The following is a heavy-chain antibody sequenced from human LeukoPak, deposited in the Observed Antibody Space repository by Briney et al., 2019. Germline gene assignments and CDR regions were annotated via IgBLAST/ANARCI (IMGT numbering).Heavy chain of an antibody. CDR1: GFTFSSYG. CDR3: AKDAGTMVRGVINYNFDY. J-gene: IGHJ4*02. Sequence: GGSLRLSCAASGFTFSSYGMHWVRQAPGKGLEWVAVIWYDGSNKYYADSVKGRFTISRDNSKNTLYLQMNSLRAEDTAVYYCAKDAGTMVRGVINYNFDYWGQGTLVTVSS. D-gene: IGHD3-10*01. V-gene: IGHV3-33*06. CDR2: IWYDGSNK.